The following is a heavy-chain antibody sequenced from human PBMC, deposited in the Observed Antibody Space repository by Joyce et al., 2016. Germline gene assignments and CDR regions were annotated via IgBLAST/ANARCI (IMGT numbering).Heavy chain of an antibody. D-gene: IGHD3-16*01. CDR3: VRGGLRGSAFDI. Sequence: EGQLVESGGGLVQPGGSLRLSCAASGFTVSSRYMTWVRQAPGMGLEWVSVIYTGGKTYYTDAVKGRFNISRDNSKNTLYLQMNSLRAEDTAVYYCVRGGLRGSAFDIWGQGALVTVSS. V-gene: IGHV3-66*01. CDR1: GFTVSSRY. CDR2: IYTGGKT. J-gene: IGHJ3*02.